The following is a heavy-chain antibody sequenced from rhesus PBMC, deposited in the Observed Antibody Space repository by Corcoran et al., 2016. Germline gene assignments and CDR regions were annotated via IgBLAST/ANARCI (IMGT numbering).Heavy chain of an antibody. Sequence: QVQLQESGPAVVKPSETLSLTCAVSGGSISSSNYWSWFRQPPGKGLECIGYIYGSSGSTYYNPSLKSRGTISIDTSKNQVSLMLISVTAADTAVYYCARGQAAAGGYWGQGVLVTVSS. CDR1: GGSISSSNY. D-gene: IGHD6-25*01. J-gene: IGHJ4*01. CDR3: ARGQAAAGGY. CDR2: IYGSSGST. V-gene: IGHV4S7*01.